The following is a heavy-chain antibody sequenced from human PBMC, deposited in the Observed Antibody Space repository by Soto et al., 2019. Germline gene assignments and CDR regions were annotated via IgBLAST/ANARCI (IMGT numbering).Heavy chain of an antibody. CDR3: AKDVSAGYYYFEY. J-gene: IGHJ4*02. CDR2: ISNNGGST. V-gene: IGHV3-23*01. Sequence: GGSLRLSCAASGFTFSNYAMSWVRQAPGKGLEWVSVISNNGGSTYYADSVKGRFTISRDNSKNTLYLQMNSLRAEDTAVYYCAKDVSAGYYYFEYWGQGSLVTVSS. CDR1: GFTFSNYA. D-gene: IGHD3-9*01.